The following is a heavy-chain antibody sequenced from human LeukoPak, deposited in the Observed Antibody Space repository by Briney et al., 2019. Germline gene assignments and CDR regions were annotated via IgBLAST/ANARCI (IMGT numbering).Heavy chain of an antibody. CDR1: GGTFSSYA. V-gene: IGHV1-69*04. Sequence: SVKVSCKASGGTFSSYAISWVRQAPGQGLEWMGRIIPIFGIANYAQKFQGRVTITADKSTSTAYMELSSLRSEDTAVYYCARGCGDDCKGAFDIWGQGTMVTVSS. CDR3: ARGCGDDCKGAFDI. D-gene: IGHD2-21*02. J-gene: IGHJ3*02. CDR2: IIPIFGIA.